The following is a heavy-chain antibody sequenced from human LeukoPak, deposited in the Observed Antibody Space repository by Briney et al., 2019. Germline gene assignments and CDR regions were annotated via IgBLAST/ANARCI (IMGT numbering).Heavy chain of an antibody. J-gene: IGHJ4*02. CDR3: ASTIAVAGILLN. CDR1: GGSFSGYY. CDR2: INHSGST. V-gene: IGHV4-34*01. D-gene: IGHD6-19*01. Sequence: PSETLSLTCAVYGGSFSGYYWSWIRQPPGKGLEWIGEINHSGSTNYNPSLKSRVTISVDTSKNQFSLKLSSVTAADTAVYYCASTIAVAGILLNWGQGTLVTVSS.